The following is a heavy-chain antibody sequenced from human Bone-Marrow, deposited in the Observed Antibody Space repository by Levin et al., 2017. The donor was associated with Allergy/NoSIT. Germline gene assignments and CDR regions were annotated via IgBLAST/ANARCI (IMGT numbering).Heavy chain of an antibody. V-gene: IGHV3-33*01. J-gene: IGHJ4*02. CDR1: GFSFSTYG. CDR2: IWHDGSSE. Sequence: GGSLRLSCAASGFSFSTYGMHWVRQAPGKGLEWVAVIWHDGSSEYYPDSVKGRFIISRDNSKNTLYLQLNSLRAEDTAVYYCARDWEVGGYTSGQRYFDYWGQGTLVTVSS. CDR3: ARDWEVGGYTSGQRYFDY. D-gene: IGHD6-19*01.